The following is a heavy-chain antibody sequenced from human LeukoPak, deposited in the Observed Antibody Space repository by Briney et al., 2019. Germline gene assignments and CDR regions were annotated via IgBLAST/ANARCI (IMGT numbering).Heavy chain of an antibody. D-gene: IGHD3-10*01. CDR1: GFTLSNYA. J-gene: IGHJ4*02. CDR2: ISYDGIHK. CDR3: ARARAGSVDY. V-gene: IGHV3-30*04. Sequence: GKSLRLSCAASGFTLSNYAMHWVRQAPGKGLEWVAVISYDGIHKYYADSIKGRFNISRDNSDHTLFLLVDSLRPDDTAVYYCARARAGSVDYWGQGTLVTVSS.